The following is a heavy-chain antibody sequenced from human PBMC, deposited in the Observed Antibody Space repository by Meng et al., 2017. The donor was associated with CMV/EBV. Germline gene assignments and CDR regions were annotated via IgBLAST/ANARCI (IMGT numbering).Heavy chain of an antibody. CDR2: IYYSGST. Sequence: SETLSLTCTVSGGSISSGDYYWSWIRQPPGKGLEWIGYIYYSGSTYYNPSLKSRVTISVDTSKNQFSLKLSSVTAADTAVYYCARVDSPNTYYYDSSGYDAFDIWGQGTMVTVSS. CDR3: ARVDSPNTYYYDSSGYDAFDI. CDR1: GGSISSGDYY. J-gene: IGHJ3*02. D-gene: IGHD3-22*01. V-gene: IGHV4-30-4*08.